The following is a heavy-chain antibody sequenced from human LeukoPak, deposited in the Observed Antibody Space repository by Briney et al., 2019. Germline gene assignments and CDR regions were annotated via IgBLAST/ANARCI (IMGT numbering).Heavy chain of an antibody. D-gene: IGHD1-26*01. CDR2: MNPNSGST. V-gene: IGHV1-8*03. CDR3: ARAGSTSLFYYYMDV. J-gene: IGHJ6*03. Sequence: ASVKVSCKASGYTFTTYDINWVRQATGQGLEWMGWMNPNSGSTGYAQKFQGRVTITRNTSINTAYMELSSLRSEDTAVYYCARAGSTSLFYYYMDVWGKGTTVTVFS. CDR1: GYTFTTYD.